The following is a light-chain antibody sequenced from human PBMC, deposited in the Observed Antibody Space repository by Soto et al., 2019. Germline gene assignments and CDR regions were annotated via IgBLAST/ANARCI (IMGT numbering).Light chain of an antibody. CDR2: DAS. CDR3: QQRSNWPPIT. V-gene: IGKV3-11*01. Sequence: PGEGATVSCRASQSVSSYLAWYQQKPGQAPRLLIYDASNRATGIPARFSGSGSGTDFTLTISSLEPEDFAVYYCQQRSNWPPITFGQGTRLEIK. J-gene: IGKJ5*01. CDR1: QSVSSY.